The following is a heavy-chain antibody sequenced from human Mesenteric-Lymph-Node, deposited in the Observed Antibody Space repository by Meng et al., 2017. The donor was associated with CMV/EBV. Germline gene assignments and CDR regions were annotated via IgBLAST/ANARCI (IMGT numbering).Heavy chain of an antibody. CDR1: GFSFSRYA. Sequence: SLRLSCAASGFSFSRYAMHWVRPAPGKGLEWVAVIYSGGSTYYADSVKGRFTISRDNSKNTLYLQMNSLRAEDTAVYYCARSAWFDPWGQGTLVTVSS. CDR3: ARSAWFDP. V-gene: IGHV3-NL1*01. J-gene: IGHJ5*02. D-gene: IGHD3-10*01. CDR2: IYSGGST.